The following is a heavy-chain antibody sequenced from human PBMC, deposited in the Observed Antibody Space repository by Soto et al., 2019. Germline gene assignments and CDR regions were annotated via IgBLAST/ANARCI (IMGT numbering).Heavy chain of an antibody. CDR1: GFTFSSYG. D-gene: IGHD2-2*01. Sequence: QVQLVESGGGVVQPGRSLRLSCAASGFTFSSYGMHWVRQAPGKGLEWVAVISYDGSEKHYADSVKGRFTISRDNSKDTLYLQMNSLRGEDTAVYYCAKDSSPNLKLLWGWFDPWGQGTLVTVSS. CDR2: ISYDGSEK. CDR3: AKDSSPNLKLLWGWFDP. J-gene: IGHJ5*02. V-gene: IGHV3-30*18.